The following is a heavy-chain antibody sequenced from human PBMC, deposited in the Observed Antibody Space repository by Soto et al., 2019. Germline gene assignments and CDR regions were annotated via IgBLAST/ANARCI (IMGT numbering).Heavy chain of an antibody. D-gene: IGHD2-2*01. CDR2: ISSSSSYI. V-gene: IGHV3-21*01. CDR3: AREGIVVVPAAIPGNWFDT. Sequence: GGSLRLSCAASGFTFSSYSMNWVRQAPGKGLEWVSSISSSSSYIYYADSVKGRFTISRDNAKNSLYLQMNSLRAEDTAVYYCAREGIVVVPAAIPGNWFDTWGQGTLVTVSS. J-gene: IGHJ5*02. CDR1: GFTFSSYS.